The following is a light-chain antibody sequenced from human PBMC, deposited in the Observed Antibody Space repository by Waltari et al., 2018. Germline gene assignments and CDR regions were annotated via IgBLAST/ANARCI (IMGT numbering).Light chain of an antibody. V-gene: IGKV4-1*01. J-gene: IGKJ1*01. CDR2: WVS. CDR1: QSVLYTSNSKNY. CDR3: HQYYSTPRT. Sequence: IVMTQSPASLAVSLGERATLNRQSSQSVLYTSNSKNYLAWYQQKPGQPPKLLLYWVSTRASGAPERFSGSGSGTDFTLTISSLQAEDVAVYYCHQYYSTPRTFGQGTKVEIK.